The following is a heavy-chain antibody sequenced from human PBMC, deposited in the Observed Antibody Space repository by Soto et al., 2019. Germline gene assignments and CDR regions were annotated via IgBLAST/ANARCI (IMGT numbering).Heavy chain of an antibody. J-gene: IGHJ5*02. Sequence: QVQLQQWGAGLLKPSETLSLSCAVYGGYFNDNYYTWFRQPPGKGLAWIGEISRSGTTKYIPSLKSRASISFDMSKTQVSLKVTSVTAADTAVYYCATSLWFGTQVELWGQGALVTVSS. D-gene: IGHD3-10*01. CDR1: GGYFNDNY. CDR2: ISRSGTT. CDR3: ATSLWFGTQVEL. V-gene: IGHV4-34*01.